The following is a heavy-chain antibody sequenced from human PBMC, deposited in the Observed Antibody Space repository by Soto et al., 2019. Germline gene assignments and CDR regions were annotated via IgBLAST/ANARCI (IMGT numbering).Heavy chain of an antibody. CDR2: INPSGGST. V-gene: IGHV1-46*01. CDR3: ARAAAAPRMEHNWFDP. Sequence: GASVKVSCKASGYTFTSYYMHWVRQAPGQGLEWMGIINPSGGSTSYVQKFQGRVTMTRDTSTSTVYMELSSLRSEDTAVYYCARAAAAPRMEHNWFDPWGQGTLVTVSS. CDR1: GYTFTSYY. J-gene: IGHJ5*02. D-gene: IGHD6-13*01.